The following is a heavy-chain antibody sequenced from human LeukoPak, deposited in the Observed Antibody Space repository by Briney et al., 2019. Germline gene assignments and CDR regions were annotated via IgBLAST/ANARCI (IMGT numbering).Heavy chain of an antibody. V-gene: IGHV4-34*01. Sequence: PSETLSLTCAVYGGSFSGYYWSWIRQPPRKGLEWIGEINHSGSTNYNPSLKSRVTISVDTSKNQFSLKLSSVTAADTAVYYCARLGYYYDSRIYWGQGTLVTVSS. J-gene: IGHJ4*02. CDR2: INHSGST. CDR3: ARLGYYYDSRIY. D-gene: IGHD3-22*01. CDR1: GGSFSGYY.